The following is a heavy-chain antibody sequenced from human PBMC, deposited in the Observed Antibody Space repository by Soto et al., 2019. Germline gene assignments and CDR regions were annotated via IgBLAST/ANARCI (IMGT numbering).Heavy chain of an antibody. Sequence: EVQLVESGGGLVKPGESLRLSCAASGFSFSSYTMNWVRQAPGKGLQWVSSITNRGTHTYSADSVKGRFTISRDNDKNSLYLQMNNLRAEDTAIYFCARAHEVAWFDSWGLGTLLTVTS. CDR2: ITNRGTHT. V-gene: IGHV3-21*01. D-gene: IGHD2-15*01. CDR1: GFSFSSYT. J-gene: IGHJ5*01. CDR3: ARAHEVAWFDS.